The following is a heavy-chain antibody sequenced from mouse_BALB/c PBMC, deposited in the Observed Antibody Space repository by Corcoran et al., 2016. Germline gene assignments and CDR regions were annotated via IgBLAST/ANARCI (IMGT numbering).Heavy chain of an antibody. J-gene: IGHJ2*03. CDR2: INPRSGGT. CDR1: GYRFTDYN. D-gene: IGHD1-1*01. V-gene: IGHV1-18*01. Sequence: EVLLQQSGPELVKPGASVKIPCKASGYRFTDYNMDWVRQRHGKSLEWIGDINPRSGGTIYNQTFEGKATLTVDNSSSTAYMELHSLTSEDTAGDYRGRFGITTFDGWVKGTSVTVAS. CDR3: GRFGITTFDG.